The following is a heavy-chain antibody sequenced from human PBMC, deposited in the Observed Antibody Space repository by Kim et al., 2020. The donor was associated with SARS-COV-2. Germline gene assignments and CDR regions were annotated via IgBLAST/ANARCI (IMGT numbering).Heavy chain of an antibody. CDR3: ARGPLYYYYGMDV. CDR2: IYSGGST. J-gene: IGHJ6*02. V-gene: IGHV3-66*01. Sequence: GGSLRLSCAASGFTVSSNYMSWVRQAPGKGLEWVSVIYSGGSTYYADSVKGRFTISRDNSKNTLYLQMNSLSAEDTAVYYCARGPLYYYYGMDVWGQGTTVTVSS. CDR1: GFTVSSNY.